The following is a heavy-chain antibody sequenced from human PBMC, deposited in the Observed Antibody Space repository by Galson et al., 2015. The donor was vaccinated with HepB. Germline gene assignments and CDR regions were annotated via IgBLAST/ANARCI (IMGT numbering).Heavy chain of an antibody. J-gene: IGHJ6*02. Sequence: SVKVSCKASGGTFSSYAISWVRQAPGQGLEWMEGIIPIFGTANYAQKFQGRVTITADESTSTAYMELSSLRSEDTAVYYCARPDRTNHYYGSGSDGMDVWGQGTTVTVSS. CDR2: IIPIFGTA. CDR1: GGTFSSYA. D-gene: IGHD3-10*01. CDR3: ARPDRTNHYYGSGSDGMDV. V-gene: IGHV1-69*13.